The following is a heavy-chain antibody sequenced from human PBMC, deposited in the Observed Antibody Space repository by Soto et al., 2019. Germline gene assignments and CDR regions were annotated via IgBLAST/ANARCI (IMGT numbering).Heavy chain of an antibody. CDR3: ARTLAAAAYYYYYGMDG. D-gene: IGHD6-13*01. V-gene: IGHV3-48*02. J-gene: IGHJ6*02. Sequence: GGSLRLSCAASGFTFSSYTMNWVRQAPGKGLEWVSYITSSSSTIYYADSVKGRFTISRDNAKNSLYLQMNSLRDEDTAVYYCARTLAAAAYYYYYGMDGWGHGTTVTVSS. CDR2: ITSSSSTI. CDR1: GFTFSSYT.